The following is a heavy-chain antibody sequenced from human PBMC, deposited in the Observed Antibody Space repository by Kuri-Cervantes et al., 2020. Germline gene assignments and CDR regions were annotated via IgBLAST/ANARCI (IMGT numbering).Heavy chain of an antibody. CDR2: ISAYNGNT. CDR1: GYTFTSYG. J-gene: IGHJ4*02. D-gene: IGHD5-18*01. CDR3: ARDDPNLNVDTATNDY. Sequence: ASVKVSCKASGYTFTSYGISWVRQAPGQGLEWMGWISAYNGNTNYAQKLQGRVTMTTDTSTSTAYMELRSLRSDGTAVYYCARDDPNLNVDTATNDYWGQGTLVTVSS. V-gene: IGHV1-18*01.